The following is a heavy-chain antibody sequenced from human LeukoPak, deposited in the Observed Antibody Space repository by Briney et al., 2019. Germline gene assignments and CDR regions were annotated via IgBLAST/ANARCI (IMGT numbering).Heavy chain of an antibody. Sequence: PSQTLSLTCTVSGGSISSGGYYWSWIRQHPGKGLEWIGYIYYSGSTYYNPSLKSRVTISVDTSKNQFSLKLSSVTAADMAVYYCARATGPFGMNDYWGQGTLVTVSS. CDR3: ARATGPFGMNDY. V-gene: IGHV4-31*03. D-gene: IGHD3-16*01. J-gene: IGHJ4*02. CDR2: IYYSGST. CDR1: GGSISSGGYY.